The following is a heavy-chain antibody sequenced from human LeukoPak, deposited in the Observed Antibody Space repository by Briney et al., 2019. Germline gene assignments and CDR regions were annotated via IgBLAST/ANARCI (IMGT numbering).Heavy chain of an antibody. V-gene: IGHV3-23*01. CDR3: AKTNRVVVAANNWFDP. CDR1: GFTFSTYW. D-gene: IGHD2-15*01. CDR2: ISGSGGST. Sequence: GGSLRLSCAASGFTFSTYWMTWVRQAPGKGLEWVSAISGSGGSTYYADSVKGRFTISRDNSKNTLYLQMNSLRAEDTAVYYCAKTNRVVVAANNWFDPWGQGTLVTVSS. J-gene: IGHJ5*02.